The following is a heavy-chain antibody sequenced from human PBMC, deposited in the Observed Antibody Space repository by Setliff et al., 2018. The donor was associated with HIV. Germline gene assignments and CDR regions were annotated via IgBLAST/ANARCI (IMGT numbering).Heavy chain of an antibody. CDR3: ARHVSVGPTYYYDS. CDR2: IYYTGST. V-gene: IGHV4-59*08. D-gene: IGHD3-3*01. J-gene: IGHJ4*02. Sequence: PSETLSLTCTVSGGSINPYYWIWIRQPPGKRLEWIGFIYYTGSTHYNPPLKSRVSMSLDTSKNQFSLSLSSVTAADTAIYYCARHVSVGPTYYYDSWGQGTLVTVSS. CDR1: GGSINPYY.